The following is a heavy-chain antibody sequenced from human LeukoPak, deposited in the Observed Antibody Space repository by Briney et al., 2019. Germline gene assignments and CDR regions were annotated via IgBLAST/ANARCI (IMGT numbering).Heavy chain of an antibody. CDR1: GFTFSSYA. Sequence: GGSLRLSCAASGFTFSSYAMSWVRQAPGKGLEWVSVISSSGVSTYYADSVKGRFTISRDNSKNTLFLQMNSLRAEDTAVYYCARGYCSSSSCREFDYWGQGTLVTVSS. V-gene: IGHV3-23*01. CDR3: ARGYCSSSSCREFDY. J-gene: IGHJ4*02. D-gene: IGHD2-2*01. CDR2: ISSSGVST.